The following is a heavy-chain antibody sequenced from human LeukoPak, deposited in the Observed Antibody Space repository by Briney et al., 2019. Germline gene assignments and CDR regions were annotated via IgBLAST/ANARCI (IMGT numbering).Heavy chain of an antibody. Sequence: QSGGSLRLSCAASGFTFSSYAMSWVRQAPGKGLAWVSTISGGSGSTYCADSVKGRFTISRDNSKNTLYLQMNSLRAEDTAVYYCASGALFGSGKYKDYFDYWGQGTLVTVSS. V-gene: IGHV3-23*01. J-gene: IGHJ4*02. CDR1: GFTFSSYA. D-gene: IGHD6-19*01. CDR2: ISGGSGST. CDR3: ASGALFGSGKYKDYFDY.